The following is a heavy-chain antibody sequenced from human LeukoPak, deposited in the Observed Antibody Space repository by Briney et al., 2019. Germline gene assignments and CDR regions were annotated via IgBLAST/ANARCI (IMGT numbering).Heavy chain of an antibody. D-gene: IGHD6-13*01. CDR1: GGSISSSSYY. J-gene: IGHJ4*02. Sequence: SETLSLTCTVSGGSISSSSYYWGWIRQPPGKGLEWIGSIYYSGSTYYNPSLKSRVTISEDTSKNQFSLKLSSVTAADTAVYYCARVQQQLVRPAWFDYWGQGTLVTVSS. CDR2: IYYSGST. CDR3: ARVQQQLVRPAWFDY. V-gene: IGHV4-39*07.